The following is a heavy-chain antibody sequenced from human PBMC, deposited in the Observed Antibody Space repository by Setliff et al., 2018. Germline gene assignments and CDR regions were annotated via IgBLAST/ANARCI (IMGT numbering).Heavy chain of an antibody. D-gene: IGHD3-22*01. CDR2: IHNNGRI. CDR3: ARGSYYDSSGYSPDFFDY. Sequence: PSETLSLTCSVSGASITSYYWSWIRQPPGKGLEWIAYIHNNGRIKYNPALKSRVTISLDTSKNQFSLKLSSVTAADTAVYYCARGSYYDSSGYSPDFFDYWGQGTLVTVSS. J-gene: IGHJ4*02. CDR1: GASITSYY. V-gene: IGHV4-59*08.